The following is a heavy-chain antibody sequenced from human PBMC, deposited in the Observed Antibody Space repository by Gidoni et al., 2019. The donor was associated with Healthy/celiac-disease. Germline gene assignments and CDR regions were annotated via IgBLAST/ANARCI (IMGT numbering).Heavy chain of an antibody. CDR1: GSTFTSYY. D-gene: IGHD3-9*01. CDR2: INPSGGST. J-gene: IGHJ6*02. V-gene: IGHV1-46*01. Sequence: QVQLVQSGAEVKKPGASVKVSCKASGSTFTSYYMHWVRQAPGQGLEWMGIINPSGGSTSYAQKFQCRVTMTRDTSTSTVYMELSSLRSEDTAVYYCARDYDILTGSGYGMDVWGQGTTVTVSS. CDR3: ARDYDILTGSGYGMDV.